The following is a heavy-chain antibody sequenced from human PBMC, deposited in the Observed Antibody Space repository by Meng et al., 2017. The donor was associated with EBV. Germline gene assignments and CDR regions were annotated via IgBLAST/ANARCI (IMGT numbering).Heavy chain of an antibody. CDR1: VDTFTSYG. CDR3: ARGLDYFDY. V-gene: IGHV1-18*01. CDR2: ISAYNGNT. Sequence: QFPLGRSGAEVKKTGASVKVSCKASVDTFTSYGISWVRQAPGQGLEWMGWISAYNGNTNYAQKLQGRVTMTTDTSTSTAYMELRSLRSDDTVVYYCARGLDYFDYWGQGTLVTVSS. J-gene: IGHJ4*02.